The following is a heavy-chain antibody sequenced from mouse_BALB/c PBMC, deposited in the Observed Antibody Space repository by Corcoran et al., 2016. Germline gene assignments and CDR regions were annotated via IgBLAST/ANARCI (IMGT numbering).Heavy chain of an antibody. CDR3: AMYYVYY. V-gene: IGHV1-20*02. Sequence: EVQLQQSGPELVKPGASVKISCKASGYSFTGYFMNWVMQSHGKSLEWIGRINPYNGDTFYNQKFEGKATLTVDKSSSTAHMELRSLASEDSAVYYCAMYYVYYWGQGTTLTVSS. CDR2: INPYNGDT. CDR1: GYSFTGYF. J-gene: IGHJ2*01. D-gene: IGHD1-1*01.